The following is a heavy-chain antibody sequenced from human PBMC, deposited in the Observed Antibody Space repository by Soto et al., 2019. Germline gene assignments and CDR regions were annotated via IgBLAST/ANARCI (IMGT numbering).Heavy chain of an antibody. V-gene: IGHV3-23*01. Sequence: GGSLRLSCAASGFTFSSYAMSWVRQAPGKGLEWVSAISGSGGSTYYADSVKGRFTISRDNSKNTLYLQMNSLRAEDTAVYYCAKDFCGRGGDCYPYYYYYMDVWGKGTTVTVSS. J-gene: IGHJ6*03. CDR1: GFTFSSYA. D-gene: IGHD2-21*01. CDR2: ISGSGGST. CDR3: AKDFCGRGGDCYPYYYYYMDV.